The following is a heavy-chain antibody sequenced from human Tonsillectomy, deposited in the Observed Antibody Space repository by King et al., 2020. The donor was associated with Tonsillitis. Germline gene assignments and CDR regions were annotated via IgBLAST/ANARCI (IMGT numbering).Heavy chain of an antibody. CDR1: GESFSNYY. V-gene: IGHV4-34*01. CDR2: LNHSGST. J-gene: IGHJ6*02. CDR3: ARGIAAAGKLYPYDLDL. D-gene: IGHD6-13*01. Sequence: VQLPQWGAGLLKPSETLSLTCAVYGESFSNYYWNWIRQPPGKGLEWIGELNHSGSTSYNPSLASRLSMSVDTSQNQFSLKLTSVTAADTAVYYCARGIAAAGKLYPYDLDLWGPGNTVTVSS.